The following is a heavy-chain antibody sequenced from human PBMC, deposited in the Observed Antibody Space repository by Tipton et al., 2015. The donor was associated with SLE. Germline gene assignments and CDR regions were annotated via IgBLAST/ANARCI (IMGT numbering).Heavy chain of an antibody. CDR2: IIPIFGTA. J-gene: IGHJ4*02. CDR1: GGTFSSYA. V-gene: IGHV1-69*06. Sequence: QSGPEVKKPGSSVKVSCKASGGTFSSYAMSWVRQAPGQGLEWMGGIIPIFGTANYAQKFQGRVTITADKSTSTAYMELSSLRSEDTAVYYCARGGYCSGGTCYKAFDYWGQGTLVTVSS. D-gene: IGHD2-15*01. CDR3: ARGGYCSGGTCYKAFDY.